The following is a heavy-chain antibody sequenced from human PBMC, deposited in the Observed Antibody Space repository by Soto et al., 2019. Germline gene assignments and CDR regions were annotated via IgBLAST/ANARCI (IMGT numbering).Heavy chain of an antibody. CDR2: IHPEGST. J-gene: IGHJ4*02. D-gene: IGHD3-16*01. Sequence: PWETLSLTCAVSGGSISDGLHSWSWIRPPPGKGLEWIGYIHPEGSTYYNPSLKGRVTMSVDRSQNQFALNLIYVTAADTAVYFCACIRATFGYWGPVTLVTVSS. CDR1: GGSISDGLHS. CDR3: ACIRATFGY. V-gene: IGHV4-30-2*01.